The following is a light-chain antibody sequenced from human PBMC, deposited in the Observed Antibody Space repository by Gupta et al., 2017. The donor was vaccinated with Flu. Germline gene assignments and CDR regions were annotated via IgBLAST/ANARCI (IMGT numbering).Light chain of an antibody. Sequence: IALTQSPVSLPVTPGEPASISCRSSQSRLHSNGNNYLDWYLQKPGQSPQLLIYLGSNRASGVPDRFSGSGSGTDFTLKISRGDAEDVVVYYCTQDRLTPYTFGQGTKLEIK. CDR1: QSRLHSNGNNY. CDR2: LGS. J-gene: IGKJ2*01. V-gene: IGKV2-28*01. CDR3: TQDRLTPYT.